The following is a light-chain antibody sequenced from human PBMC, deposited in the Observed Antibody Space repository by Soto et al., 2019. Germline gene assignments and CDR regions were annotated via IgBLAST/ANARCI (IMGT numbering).Light chain of an antibody. Sequence: DVVMTQSPLSLPVTPGEPASISCRSSQSLLHSNGYNYLDWYLQKPGQSPQLLIYLGSSRASGFPYRLSGSGSGTAFTLKFRRVEAEDVGVYYCMQALQTPTSFGGGTTVAIK. CDR2: LGS. CDR3: MQALQTPTS. CDR1: QSLLHSNGYNY. V-gene: IGKV2-28*01. J-gene: IGKJ4*01.